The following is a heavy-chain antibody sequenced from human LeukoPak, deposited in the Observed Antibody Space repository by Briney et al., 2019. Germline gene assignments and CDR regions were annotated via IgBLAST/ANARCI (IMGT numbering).Heavy chain of an antibody. J-gene: IGHJ3*02. CDR1: GFTFSSYE. Sequence: GGSLRLSCAASGFTFSSYEMNWVRQAPGKGLEWVSYISSSGSTIYYADSVKGRFTISRDNAKNSLYLQMNSLRAEDTAVYYSAREYYYDSSGYPSDAFDIWGQGTMVTVSS. CDR3: AREYYYDSSGYPSDAFDI. CDR2: ISSSGSTI. D-gene: IGHD3-22*01. V-gene: IGHV3-48*03.